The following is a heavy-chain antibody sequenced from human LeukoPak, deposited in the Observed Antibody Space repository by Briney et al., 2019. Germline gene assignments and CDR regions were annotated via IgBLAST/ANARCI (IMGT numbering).Heavy chain of an antibody. D-gene: IGHD5-12*01. CDR3: ARVRGYSGYGDAFDI. CDR1: GGSFSGYY. Sequence: SETLSLTCAVYGGSFSGYYWSWIRQPAGKGLEWIGRIYTSGSTNYNPSLKSRVTMSVDTSKNQFSLKLSSVTAADTAVYYCARVRGYSGYGDAFDIWGQGTMVTVSS. V-gene: IGHV4-59*10. CDR2: IYTSGST. J-gene: IGHJ3*02.